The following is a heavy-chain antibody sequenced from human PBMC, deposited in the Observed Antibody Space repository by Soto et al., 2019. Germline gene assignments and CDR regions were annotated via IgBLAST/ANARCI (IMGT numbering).Heavy chain of an antibody. D-gene: IGHD1-26*01. CDR1: GYTFTSYD. CDR2: MNPNSGNT. Sequence: QVQLVQSGAEVKKPGASVKVSCKASGYTFTSYDINWVRQATGQGLEWMGWMNPNSGNTGYAQKFQGRVNMTRNTSISTAYRELYSLRAEDTAVYFCARHGATNTFDSWGQGTMVTVSS. V-gene: IGHV1-8*01. J-gene: IGHJ3*02. CDR3: ARHGATNTFDS.